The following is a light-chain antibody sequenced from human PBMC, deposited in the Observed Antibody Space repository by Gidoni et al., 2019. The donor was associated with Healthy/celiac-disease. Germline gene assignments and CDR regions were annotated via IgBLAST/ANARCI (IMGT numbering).Light chain of an antibody. V-gene: IGKV1-39*01. CDR1: QSISSY. Sequence: DIQLTQSPSSLSASVGDRVTITCRASQSISSYLNWYQQKPGKAPKLLIYAASSLQSGVPSRFSGSGSGTDFTLTISSRQPEDFATYYCQQSYSTPATFXGXTKVEIK. CDR2: AAS. CDR3: QQSYSTPAT. J-gene: IGKJ4*01.